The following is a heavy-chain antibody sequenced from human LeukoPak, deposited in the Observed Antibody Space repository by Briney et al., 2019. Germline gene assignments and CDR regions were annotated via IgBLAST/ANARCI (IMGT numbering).Heavy chain of an antibody. Sequence: SETLSLTCSVSGFSIGTGYSWGWIRQPPGKGLEWIGTIYHHGNTYFNPSLMSRVIISLDTSKNRFSLRLTSVTAADTAVYYCARDVPSQNIVIGGNWFDPWGQGTLVTVSS. CDR1: GFSIGTGYS. CDR3: ARDVPSQNIVIGGNWFDP. V-gene: IGHV4-38-2*02. D-gene: IGHD2/OR15-2a*01. J-gene: IGHJ5*02. CDR2: IYHHGNT.